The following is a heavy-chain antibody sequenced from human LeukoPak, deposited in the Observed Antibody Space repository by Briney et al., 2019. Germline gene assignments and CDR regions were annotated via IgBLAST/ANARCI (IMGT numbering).Heavy chain of an antibody. V-gene: IGHV4-4*02. Sequence: SETLSLTCAVSGGSISSSNWWSWVRQPPGKGLEWIGEIYHSGSTNYNPSLKSRVTISVDTSKNQFSLKLSSVTAADTAVYYCARWPGSPANWFDPWGQGTLVTVSS. CDR3: ARWPGSPANWFDP. J-gene: IGHJ5*02. CDR2: IYHSGST. D-gene: IGHD6-25*01. CDR1: GGSISSSNW.